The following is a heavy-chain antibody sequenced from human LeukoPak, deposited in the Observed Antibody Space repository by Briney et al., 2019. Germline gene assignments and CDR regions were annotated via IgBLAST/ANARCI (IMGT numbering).Heavy chain of an antibody. V-gene: IGHV3-74*01. Sequence: GGSLRLSCTASGFTFSKYWMHWVRQAPGEGLVWVSRIDPDASSTNYADSVKGRFTISRDNARNTVYLQMNSLRADDTALYFCATIQSGGRRTFDSWGQGILVTVSS. J-gene: IGHJ4*02. D-gene: IGHD2-15*01. CDR1: GFTFSKYW. CDR2: IDPDASST. CDR3: ATIQSGGRRTFDS.